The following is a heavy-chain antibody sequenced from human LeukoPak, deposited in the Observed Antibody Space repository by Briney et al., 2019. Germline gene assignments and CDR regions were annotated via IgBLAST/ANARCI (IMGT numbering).Heavy chain of an antibody. CDR1: GGSISSHY. J-gene: IGHJ6*03. Sequence: SETLSLTCTLSGGSISSHYWRSIRQPPGKGLEWIGYIYYSGSTNYNPSLKSRVTISVDTSKNQFSLKLSSVTAADTAVYYCARGEDYYYYYMDVWGKGTTVTVSS. CDR2: IYYSGST. V-gene: IGHV4-59*11. CDR3: ARGEDYYYYYMDV.